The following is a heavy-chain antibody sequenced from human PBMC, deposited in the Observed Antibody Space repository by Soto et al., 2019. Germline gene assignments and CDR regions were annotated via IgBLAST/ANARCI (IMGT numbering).Heavy chain of an antibody. V-gene: IGHV1-69*01. CDR2: IIPIFGTE. CDR1: GGTFSSYA. Sequence: QVQLVQSGAEVKKPGSSVRVSCKASGGTFSSYAISWVRQAPGQGLEWMGGIIPIFGTENYAQKFQGRVTITADESTSTAYMELSSLRSEDTAVCYCARDRIAGSKYYYGMDVWGQGTTGAVSS. D-gene: IGHD6-13*01. J-gene: IGHJ6*02. CDR3: ARDRIAGSKYYYGMDV.